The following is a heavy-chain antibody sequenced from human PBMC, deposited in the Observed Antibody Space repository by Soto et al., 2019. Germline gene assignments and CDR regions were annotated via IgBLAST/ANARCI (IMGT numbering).Heavy chain of an antibody. CDR2: ISYDGNTK. Sequence: HPGGSLRLSCEASGFTFRSYGMHWVRQAPGKGLEWVAVISYDGNTKYYSDSVKGRFTISRDNSKNTLYLQLNSLRTEDTAVYYCANQIATGHWGRGTLVTVS. CDR3: ANQIATGH. D-gene: IGHD3-22*01. CDR1: GFTFRSYG. J-gene: IGHJ4*02. V-gene: IGHV3-30*18.